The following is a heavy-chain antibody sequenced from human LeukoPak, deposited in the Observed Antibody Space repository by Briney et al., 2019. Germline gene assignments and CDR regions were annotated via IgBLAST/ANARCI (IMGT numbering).Heavy chain of an antibody. Sequence: GGSLSLSCAASGFTFRGSGMHWVRQAPGKGLEWVTFIEYDGSIKYYAASVKGRFTISRGNSQNTLFLQMSSLRAEDTAVYYCAREENYYDSSGSQDYWGQGTLVTVSS. CDR1: GFTFRGSG. J-gene: IGHJ4*02. D-gene: IGHD3-22*01. CDR3: AREENYYDSSGSQDY. V-gene: IGHV3-30*06. CDR2: IEYDGSIK.